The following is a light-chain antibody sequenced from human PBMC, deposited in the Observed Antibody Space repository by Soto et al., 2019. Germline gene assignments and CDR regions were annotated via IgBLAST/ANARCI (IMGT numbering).Light chain of an antibody. V-gene: IGKV1-5*01. J-gene: IGKJ1*01. CDR2: DAS. CDR3: QQYNSYWT. CDR1: QSISSW. Sequence: DIQMTQSPSTLSPSVGDRVTITCRASQSISSWLAWYQQKPGKXPXXLIYDASSLESGVPSRFSGSGSGTEFTLPISSLQPDYFATYYCQQYNSYWTFGQGTKVDIK.